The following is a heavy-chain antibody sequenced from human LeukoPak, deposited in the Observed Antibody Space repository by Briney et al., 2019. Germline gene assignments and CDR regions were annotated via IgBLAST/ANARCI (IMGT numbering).Heavy chain of an antibody. D-gene: IGHD3-3*01. V-gene: IGHV3-7*04. CDR1: GFTFSNSW. J-gene: IGHJ4*02. CDR3: AKDDEGYY. CDR2: IKEDGSAK. Sequence: PGGSLRLSCAASGFTFSNSWMHWVCQAPEKGLEWVANIKEDGSAKYYVDSVKGRFTISRDNAKNSLYLQMNSLRVEDTAVYYCAKDDEGYYWGQGVLVTVSS.